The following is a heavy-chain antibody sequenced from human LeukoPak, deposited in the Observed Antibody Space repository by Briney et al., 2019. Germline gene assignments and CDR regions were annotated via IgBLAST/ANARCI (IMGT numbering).Heavy chain of an antibody. J-gene: IGHJ4*02. V-gene: IGHV3-33*01. CDR2: KWFDGSNE. CDR3: ARSGSFWEFDY. D-gene: IGHD6-13*01. Sequence: GGSLRLSCAASGFTFTNYGMHWVRQAPGKGLEWVAFKWFDGSNEYYADSVKGRFTISRDNSKNTLYLQMNSLRVEDTAVYYCARSGSFWEFDYWGQGTLVTVSS. CDR1: GFTFTNYG.